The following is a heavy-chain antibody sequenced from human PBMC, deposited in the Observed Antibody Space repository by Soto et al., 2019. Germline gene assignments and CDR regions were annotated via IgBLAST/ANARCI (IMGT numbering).Heavy chain of an antibody. CDR1: GFTFSSYS. CDR3: ARGGDSSSWYGGGEWNWFGL. Sequence: EVQLVESGGGLVKPGGSLRLSCAASGFTFSSYSMNWVRQAPGKGLEWVSSISSSSSDIYYADSVKGRFTISRDNAKNSLYLQMSSLRAEDTDGYYCARGGDSSSWYGGGEWNWFGLWGQGTLVTVSS. J-gene: IGHJ5*02. D-gene: IGHD6-13*01. CDR2: ISSSSSDI. V-gene: IGHV3-21*01.